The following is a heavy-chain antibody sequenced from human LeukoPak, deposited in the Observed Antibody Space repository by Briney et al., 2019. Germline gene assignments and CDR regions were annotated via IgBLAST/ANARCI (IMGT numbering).Heavy chain of an antibody. CDR3: AELGITMIGGV. V-gene: IGHV3-23*01. D-gene: IGHD3-10*02. CDR1: GFTFSDYY. CDR2: ISGSGGST. Sequence: PGGSLRLSCAASGFTFSDYYMSWIRQAPGKGLEWVSAISGSGGSTYYADSVKGRFTISRDNSKNTLYLQMNSLRFEDAAVYYCAELGITMIGGVWGKGTTVTISS. J-gene: IGHJ6*04.